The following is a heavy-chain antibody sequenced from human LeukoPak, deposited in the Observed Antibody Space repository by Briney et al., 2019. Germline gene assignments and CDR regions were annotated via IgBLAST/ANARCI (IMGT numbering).Heavy chain of an antibody. CDR1: GFTISSYE. V-gene: IGHV3-48*03. Sequence: PGGSLRLSCAGSGFTISSYEMSWVRQAPGKGLEWVSYISNTGSVTYYADSVKGRFTISRDNARNSLFLQMNSLRAEDTGVYYCTVVPMGWGQGTLVTVSS. CDR3: TVVPMG. CDR2: ISNTGSVT. J-gene: IGHJ4*02. D-gene: IGHD4-23*01.